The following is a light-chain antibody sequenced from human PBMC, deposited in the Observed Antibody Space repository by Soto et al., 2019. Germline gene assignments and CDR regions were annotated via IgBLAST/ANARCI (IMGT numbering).Light chain of an antibody. Sequence: DIQMTQSPSSLSASVGDRVTITCQASQDISNYLNWYQQKPGKAPKLLIYDASNLETGVPSRFSGSGSGTDFTFTISRVRAEDIATYYCQQYDNLPIFGPGTKVDIK. V-gene: IGKV1-33*01. J-gene: IGKJ3*01. CDR2: DAS. CDR1: QDISNY. CDR3: QQYDNLPI.